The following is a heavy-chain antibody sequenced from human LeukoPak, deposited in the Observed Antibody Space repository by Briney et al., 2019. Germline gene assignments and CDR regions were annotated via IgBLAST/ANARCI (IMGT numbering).Heavy chain of an antibody. D-gene: IGHD6-13*01. CDR1: GGTFSSYA. Sequence: RASVKVSCKASGGTFSSYAISWVRQAPGQGLEWMGGIIPIFGTANYAQKFQDRVTITTDESTSTAYMELSSLRSEDTAVYYCARGVAAAGNYYYYYMDVWGKGTTVTVSS. J-gene: IGHJ6*03. CDR3: ARGVAAAGNYYYYYMDV. CDR2: IIPIFGTA. V-gene: IGHV1-69*05.